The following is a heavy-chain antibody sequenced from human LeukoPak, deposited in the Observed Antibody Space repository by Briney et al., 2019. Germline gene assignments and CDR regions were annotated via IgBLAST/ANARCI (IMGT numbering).Heavy chain of an antibody. Sequence: SETLSLTCAVYGGSFSGYYWSWIRQPPGKGLEWIGEINHSGSTNYNPSLKSRVTISVDTSKNQFSLKLSSVTAADTAVYYCARDLGVLRYFDWFDWGQGTLVTVSS. CDR2: INHSGST. CDR1: GGSFSGYY. D-gene: IGHD3-9*01. V-gene: IGHV4-34*01. J-gene: IGHJ4*02. CDR3: ARDLGVLRYFDWFD.